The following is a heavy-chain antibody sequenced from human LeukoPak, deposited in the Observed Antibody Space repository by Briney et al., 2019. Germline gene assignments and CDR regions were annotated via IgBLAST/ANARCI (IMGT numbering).Heavy chain of an antibody. D-gene: IGHD3-10*01. Sequence: SETLSLTCTVSGGSISSYYWSWIRQPPGKGLEWIGYIYYSGSTNYNPSLKSRVTISVDTSKNQFSLKLSSVTAADTAVYYCARGRCYYGSGSYLSCYGMDVWGQGTTVTVSS. CDR3: ARGRCYYGSGSYLSCYGMDV. CDR2: IYYSGST. CDR1: GGSISSYY. J-gene: IGHJ6*02. V-gene: IGHV4-59*01.